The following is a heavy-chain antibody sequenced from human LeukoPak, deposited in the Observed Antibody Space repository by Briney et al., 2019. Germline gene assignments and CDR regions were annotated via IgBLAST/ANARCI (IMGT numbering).Heavy chain of an antibody. CDR1: NGSISSYS. Sequence: PSETLSLTCTVSNGSISSYSCSWIRQTPEKGLEWIGYLYNSGNTNYNPSLKSRVTISVDTAKKQFSLKLRSVTAADTAVYYCASGGVMVRESGTNPYYFDYWGQGTLVTVSS. D-gene: IGHD3-10*01. CDR3: ASGGVMVRESGTNPYYFDY. V-gene: IGHV4-59*01. CDR2: LYNSGNT. J-gene: IGHJ4*02.